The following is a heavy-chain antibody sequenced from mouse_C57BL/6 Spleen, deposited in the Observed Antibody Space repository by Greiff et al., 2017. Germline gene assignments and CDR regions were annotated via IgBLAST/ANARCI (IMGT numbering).Heavy chain of an antibody. CDR2: IDPNSGGT. CDR3: ARWEGCEGPRPYYAMDY. D-gene: IGHD2-12*01. Sequence: QVQLKQPGAELVKPGASVKLSCTASGYTFTSYWMHWVKQRPGRGLEWIGRIDPNSGGTKYNEKFKSKATLTVDKPSSTAYMQLSSLTSEDSAVYYCARWEGCEGPRPYYAMDYWGQGTSVTVSS. CDR1: GYTFTSYW. J-gene: IGHJ4*01. V-gene: IGHV1-72*01.